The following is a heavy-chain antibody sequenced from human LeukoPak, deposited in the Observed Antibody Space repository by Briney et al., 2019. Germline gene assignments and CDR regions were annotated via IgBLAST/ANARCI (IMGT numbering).Heavy chain of an antibody. CDR1: GGTFSSYA. CDR2: IIPIFGTA. J-gene: IGHJ5*02. Sequence: SVKVSCKASGGTFSSYAISWVRQAPGQGLEWMGGIIPIFGTANYAQKFQGRVTITADESTSTAYMELSSLRSEDTAVYYCARGARSTVVVPAARYWFDPWGQGTLVTVSS. D-gene: IGHD2-2*01. V-gene: IGHV1-69*13. CDR3: ARGARSTVVVPAARYWFDP.